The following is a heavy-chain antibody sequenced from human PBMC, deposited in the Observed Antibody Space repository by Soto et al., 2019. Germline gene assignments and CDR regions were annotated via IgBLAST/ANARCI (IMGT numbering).Heavy chain of an antibody. J-gene: IGHJ4*02. CDR2: ISYDGSNK. Sequence: QVQLVESGGGVVQPGRSLRLSCAASGFTFSSYGMHWARQAPGKGLEWVAVISYDGSNKYYADSVKGRFTISRDNSKNTLYLQINSVRAEDTAVYYCAKDRVGYCSSTSCYTSPDYWGQGTLVTVSS. V-gene: IGHV3-30*18. D-gene: IGHD2-2*02. CDR3: AKDRVGYCSSTSCYTSPDY. CDR1: GFTFSSYG.